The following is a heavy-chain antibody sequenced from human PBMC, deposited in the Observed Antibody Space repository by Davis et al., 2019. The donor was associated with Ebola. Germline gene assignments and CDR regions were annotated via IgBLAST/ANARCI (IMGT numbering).Heavy chain of an antibody. J-gene: IGHJ4*02. CDR1: GYTFTSYG. D-gene: IGHD4-17*01. Sequence: AASVKVSCKASGYTFTSYGITWVRQAPGQGLEWMGWINPHNGNTNYAQNVQGRVTMTTDTSTSTVYMELSSLRSEDTAVYYCASYDYGDHDYWGQGTLVTVSS. CDR2: INPHNGNT. CDR3: ASYDYGDHDY. V-gene: IGHV1-18*04.